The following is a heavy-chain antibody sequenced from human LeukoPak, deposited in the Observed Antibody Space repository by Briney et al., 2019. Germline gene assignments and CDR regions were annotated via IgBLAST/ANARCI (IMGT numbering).Heavy chain of an antibody. CDR2: MNPNSGNT. D-gene: IGHD5-24*01. CDR1: GYTFTTYD. Sequence: HVASVKVSCKASGYTFTTYDINWVRQATGQGLEWMGWMNPNSGNTGYAQKFQGRVTMTRSTSISTAYMELSSLRSEDTAVYYCARSVRDGYIDYWGQGTLVTVSS. J-gene: IGHJ4*02. CDR3: ARSVRDGYIDY. V-gene: IGHV1-8*01.